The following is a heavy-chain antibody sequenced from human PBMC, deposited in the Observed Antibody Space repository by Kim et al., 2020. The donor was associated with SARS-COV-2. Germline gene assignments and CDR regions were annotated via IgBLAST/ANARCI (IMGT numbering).Heavy chain of an antibody. V-gene: IGHV3-23*01. J-gene: IGHJ5*02. Sequence: SVKGRFTISRDDSKNTMYLQMNSLRAEDTAVYYCAKGGLGYCSSTSCYPAWGQGTLVTVSS. D-gene: IGHD2-2*01. CDR3: AKGGLGYCSSTSCYPA.